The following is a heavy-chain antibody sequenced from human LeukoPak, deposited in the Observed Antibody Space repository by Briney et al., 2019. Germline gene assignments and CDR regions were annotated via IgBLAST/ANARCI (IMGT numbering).Heavy chain of an antibody. CDR1: GFTFSSYS. V-gene: IGHV3-48*01. CDR2: ISSSSSTI. D-gene: IGHD6-13*01. CDR3: ARSQSSSLIDY. J-gene: IGHJ4*02. Sequence: GGSLRLSCAASGFTFSSYSMNWVRQAPGKGLEWVSYISSSSSTIYYADSVKGRLTISRDNAKNSLYLQMNSLTVEDTAVYYCARSQSSSLIDYWGQGALVTVSS.